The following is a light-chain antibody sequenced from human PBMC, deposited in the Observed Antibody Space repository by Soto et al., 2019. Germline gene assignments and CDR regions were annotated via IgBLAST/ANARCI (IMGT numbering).Light chain of an antibody. CDR3: CSYAGSSTFEV. V-gene: IGLV2-23*02. CDR1: SSDVGSYNL. Sequence: QSALTQPASVSGSPGQSITISCTGTSSDVGSYNLVSWYQQHPGKAPKLMIYEVSKRPSGVSNRFSGSKSGNTASLTISGPQAEDEADYYCCSYAGSSTFEVFGGGTKLTVL. J-gene: IGLJ2*01. CDR2: EVS.